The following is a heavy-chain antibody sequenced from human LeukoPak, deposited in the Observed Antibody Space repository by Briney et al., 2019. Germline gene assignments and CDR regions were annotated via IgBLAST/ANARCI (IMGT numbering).Heavy chain of an antibody. CDR3: ARLGYNWNYVD. J-gene: IGHJ4*02. V-gene: IGHV4-39*01. D-gene: IGHD1-7*01. CDR1: GDSISNGGYY. Sequence: GSLRLSCSVSGDSISNGGYYWGWFRQSPGKGLEWIAIIYYVGSTYYDPSLKSRVTISADMSKNQFSLKLSSLTAADTAVYYCARLGYNWNYVDWGQGTLVTVSS. CDR2: IYYVGST.